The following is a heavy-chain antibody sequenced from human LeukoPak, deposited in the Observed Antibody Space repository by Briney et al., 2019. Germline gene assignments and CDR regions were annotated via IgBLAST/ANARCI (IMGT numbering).Heavy chain of an antibody. J-gene: IGHJ4*02. D-gene: IGHD3-22*01. CDR2: IKQDGSEK. CDR1: GFTFSSYW. Sequence: GGSLRLSCAAPGFTFSSYWMSWVRQAPGKGLEWVANIKQDGSEKYYVDSVKGRFTISRDNAKNSLYLQMNSLRAEDTAVYYCARDATHYYDSSGHDYWGQGTLVTVSS. CDR3: ARDATHYYDSSGHDY. V-gene: IGHV3-7*01.